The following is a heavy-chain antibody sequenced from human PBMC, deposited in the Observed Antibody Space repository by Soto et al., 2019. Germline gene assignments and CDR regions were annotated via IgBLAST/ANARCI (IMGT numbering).Heavy chain of an antibody. D-gene: IGHD3-22*01. CDR1: CYTYPIYG. Sequence: ASVKVSCKASCYTYPIYGIIWVRQTTGQGLEWMGWISAYNGNTNYAQKLQGRVTMTTDTSTSTAYMELRSLRSDDTAVYYCARGEYYYDSSGYAHVDYWGQGTLVTVSS. V-gene: IGHV1-18*01. J-gene: IGHJ4*02. CDR3: ARGEYYYDSSGYAHVDY. CDR2: ISAYNGNT.